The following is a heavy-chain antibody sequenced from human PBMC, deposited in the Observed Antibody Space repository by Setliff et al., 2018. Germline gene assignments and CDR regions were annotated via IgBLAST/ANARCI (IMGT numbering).Heavy chain of an antibody. J-gene: IGHJ4*02. D-gene: IGHD2-15*01. CDR3: ARAPPKIVVTVAALDY. CDR2: ISGYNGYT. Sequence: ASVKVSCKAFGYTFAKYGTSWVRQAPGQGLEWMGWISGYNGYTVCAQKFQGRVTLTRDTSISTAYMELSRLRSDDTAVYYCARAPPKIVVTVAALDYWGQGALVTVSS. V-gene: IGHV1-18*01. CDR1: GYTFAKYG.